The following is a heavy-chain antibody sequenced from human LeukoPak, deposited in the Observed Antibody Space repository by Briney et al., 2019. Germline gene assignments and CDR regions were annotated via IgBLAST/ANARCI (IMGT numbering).Heavy chain of an antibody. D-gene: IGHD5-18*01. Sequence: ASVKVSCKASGYTFTGHYIHWVRQAPGQGLEWMGWIKPDSGATNYAQKFQGRVTMTRDTSISSAHMELNRLTSDDTAVYYCARPEYRYGYILDYWGQGTLVTVSS. CDR3: ARPEYRYGYILDY. J-gene: IGHJ4*02. CDR1: GYTFTGHY. CDR2: IKPDSGAT. V-gene: IGHV1-2*02.